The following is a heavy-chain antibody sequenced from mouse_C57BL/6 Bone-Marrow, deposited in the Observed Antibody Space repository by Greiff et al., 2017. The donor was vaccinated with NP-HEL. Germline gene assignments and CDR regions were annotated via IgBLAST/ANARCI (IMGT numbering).Heavy chain of an antibody. CDR2: IHPNSGST. D-gene: IGHD1-1*01. CDR3: ARVRIYYLYYYAIDY. Sequence: QVQLQQSGAELVKPGASVKLSCKASGYTFTSYWMHWVKQRPGQGLEWIGLIHPNSGSTNYNEKFKSKATLTVDKSSSTAYMQLSSLQSEDSALYYCARVRIYYLYYYAIDYWGQGTSVTVSS. V-gene: IGHV1-64*01. J-gene: IGHJ4*01. CDR1: GYTFTSYW.